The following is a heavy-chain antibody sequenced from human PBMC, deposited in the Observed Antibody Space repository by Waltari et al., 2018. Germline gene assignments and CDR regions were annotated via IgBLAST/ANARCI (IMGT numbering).Heavy chain of an antibody. D-gene: IGHD3-22*01. CDR2: IYTSGST. CDR1: GGSISSYY. Sequence: QVQLQESGPGLVKPSETLSLTCTVSGGSISSYYWSWIRQPAGKGLEWIGRIYTSGSTNDNPSLKSRVTMSVDTSKNQLSLKLSSVTAEDTAVYYCARDHYYYDSSGYFDYWGQGTLVTVSS. CDR3: ARDHYYYDSSGYFDY. V-gene: IGHV4-4*07. J-gene: IGHJ4*02.